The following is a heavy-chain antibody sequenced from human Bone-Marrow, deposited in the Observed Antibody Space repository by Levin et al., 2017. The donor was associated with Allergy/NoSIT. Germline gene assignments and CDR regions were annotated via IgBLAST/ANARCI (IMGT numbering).Heavy chain of an antibody. V-gene: IGHV3-7*01. D-gene: IGHD3-3*01. Sequence: SCAASGFTFSTYWMSWVRQAPGKGLEWVANIKQDGSDKYYVDSVKGRFSISRDNGKNSLHLQMNSLRADDTAVYYCARGPSEYYDFWNFAYWGQGTLVTVSS. J-gene: IGHJ4*02. CDR3: ARGPSEYYDFWNFAY. CDR2: IKQDGSDK. CDR1: GFTFSTYW.